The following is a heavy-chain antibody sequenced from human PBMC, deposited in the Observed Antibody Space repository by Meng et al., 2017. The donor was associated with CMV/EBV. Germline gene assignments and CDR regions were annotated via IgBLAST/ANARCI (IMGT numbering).Heavy chain of an antibody. D-gene: IGHD6-6*01. Sequence: GSLRLSCTVSGGSISSYYWSWIRQPPGKGLEWIGYIYYSGSTNYNPSLKSRVTISVDTSKNRFSLKLSSVTAADTAVYYCARDGGIAARYYFDYWGQGTLVTVSS. J-gene: IGHJ4*02. CDR1: GGSISSYY. CDR2: IYYSGST. V-gene: IGHV4-59*01. CDR3: ARDGGIAARYYFDY.